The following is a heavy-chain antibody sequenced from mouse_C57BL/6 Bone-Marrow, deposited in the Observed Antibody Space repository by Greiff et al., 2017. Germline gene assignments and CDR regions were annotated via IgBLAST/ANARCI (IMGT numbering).Heavy chain of an antibody. J-gene: IGHJ4*01. D-gene: IGHD1-1*01. Sequence: QVQLQQPGAELVKPGASVKLSCKASGYTFTSYWMHWVKQRPGQGLEWIGMIHPNSGSTNYNEKFKSKATLTVDKSSSTAYMQLSSLTSEDSAVYYGARLEKLDYGSPYYAMDYWGQGTSVTVSS. CDR3: ARLEKLDYGSPYYAMDY. CDR2: IHPNSGST. CDR1: GYTFTSYW. V-gene: IGHV1-64*01.